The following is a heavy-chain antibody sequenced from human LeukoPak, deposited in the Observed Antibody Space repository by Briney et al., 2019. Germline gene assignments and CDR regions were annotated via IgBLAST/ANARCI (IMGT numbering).Heavy chain of an antibody. CDR1: GGSISSGNYY. CDR3: ASYGSGSYRFDP. J-gene: IGHJ5*02. Sequence: SETLSLTCTVSGGSISSGNYYWSWLRQHPGKGLEWIGYIHHSGSTYYNPSLKSRVIISVDTSKNQFSLKLNSVTAADTAVYYCASYGSGSYRFDPWGQGTLVTVSS. V-gene: IGHV4-31*03. D-gene: IGHD3-10*01. CDR2: IHHSGST.